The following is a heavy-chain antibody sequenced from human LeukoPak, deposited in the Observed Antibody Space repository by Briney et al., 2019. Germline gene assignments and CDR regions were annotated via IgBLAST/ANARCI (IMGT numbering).Heavy chain of an antibody. CDR2: INPNSGGT. CDR3: ARIHYYYDRSYYTLDY. Sequence: GASVKVSWKASGYTFTGYYMHWVRQAPRQGLEWMGRINPNSGGTIYAQKFQGRVTMTTDRSITTAYMELSSLRSDDTAFYYCARIHYYYDRSYYTLDYWGQGTLVTVSS. CDR1: GYTFTGYY. V-gene: IGHV1-2*06. D-gene: IGHD3-22*01. J-gene: IGHJ4*02.